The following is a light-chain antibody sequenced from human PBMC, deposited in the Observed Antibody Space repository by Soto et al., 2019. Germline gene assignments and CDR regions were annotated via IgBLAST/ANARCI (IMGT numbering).Light chain of an antibody. CDR1: QYINTR. CDR3: HQRQSWPRT. J-gene: IGKJ1*01. Sequence: EIVLTQSPATLSSFPGDRVTLSCRASQYINTRLAWYQHRPGQAPRLLIYQTSLRAAGIPARFSASGSGTDFTLTISDVQPEDFALYSCHQRQSWPRTFGQGTKVDI. V-gene: IGKV3-11*01. CDR2: QTS.